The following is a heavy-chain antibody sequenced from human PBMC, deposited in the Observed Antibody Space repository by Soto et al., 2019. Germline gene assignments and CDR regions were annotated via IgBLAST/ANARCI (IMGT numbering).Heavy chain of an antibody. Sequence: GGSLRLSCAASGFTFSSYAMSWVRQAPGKGLEWVSAISGSGGSTYYADSVKGRFTISRDNSKNTLNLQMNSLRAEDTTVYYCAKDGNYFDISTYYPGGYCLYHYYGMDVWGQGTTVTVSS. J-gene: IGHJ6*02. CDR1: GFTFSSYA. D-gene: IGHD3-22*01. CDR2: ISGSGGST. V-gene: IGHV3-23*01. CDR3: AKDGNYFDISTYYPGGYCLYHYYGMDV.